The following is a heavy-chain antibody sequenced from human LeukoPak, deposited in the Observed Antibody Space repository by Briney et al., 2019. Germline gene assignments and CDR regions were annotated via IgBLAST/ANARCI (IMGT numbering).Heavy chain of an antibody. Sequence: PGGSLRLSCAASGFTFSTYWMSWVRQAPGKGLEWVTNIKEDGSQKNYVESVKGQFTISRDNAKNLLSLQMNSLRAEDTAVYYCVRYGSWSYSHWGQGTLVTVSS. D-gene: IGHD3-10*01. CDR1: GFTFSTYW. CDR3: VRYGSWSYSH. V-gene: IGHV3-7*03. CDR2: IKEDGSQK. J-gene: IGHJ4*02.